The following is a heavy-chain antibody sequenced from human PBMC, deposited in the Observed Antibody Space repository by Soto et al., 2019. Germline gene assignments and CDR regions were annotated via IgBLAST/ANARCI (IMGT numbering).Heavy chain of an antibody. CDR1: GFSLSTSGVG. V-gene: IGHV2-5*02. D-gene: IGHD5-18*01. CDR3: AHLPWKQLWPRAPVVY. CDR2: IYWDDDK. J-gene: IGHJ4*02. Sequence: SGPTLVTPTQTLTLTCTFSGFSLSTSGVGVGWIRQPPGKALEWLGIIYWDDDKRYRPSLKSRLTITKDTSKNQLVLTMTNMDPVDTATYYCAHLPWKQLWPRAPVVYWGQGTPVTVPQ.